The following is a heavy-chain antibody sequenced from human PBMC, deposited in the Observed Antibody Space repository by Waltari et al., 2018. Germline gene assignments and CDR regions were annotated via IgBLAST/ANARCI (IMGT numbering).Heavy chain of an antibody. D-gene: IGHD2-2*01. J-gene: IGHJ4*02. Sequence: QVQLVQSGAEVKKPGASVKVSCKASGYTFTSYGISWVRQAPGQGLEWMGWISAYNGNTNYAQKLQGRVTMTTDTSTSTAYLELRSLRSDDTAVYYCARVVPAANSHLQPIDYWGQGTLVTVSS. CDR1: GYTFTSYG. CDR3: ARVVPAANSHLQPIDY. CDR2: ISAYNGNT. V-gene: IGHV1-18*01.